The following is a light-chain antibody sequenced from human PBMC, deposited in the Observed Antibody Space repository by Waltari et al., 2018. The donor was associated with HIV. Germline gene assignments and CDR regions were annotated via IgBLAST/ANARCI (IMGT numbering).Light chain of an antibody. CDR2: GEN. CDR1: TISEYR. J-gene: IGLJ3*02. CDR3: GSRDSSGDQWV. Sequence: SSELTQDPAVPVALGQTVRITCHGDTISEYRVSWYQHKPGQAPILVLYGENNRPSGIPDRFSGSSSGNTASLTITGAQAEDEADYYCGSRDSSGDQWVFGGGSKLTVL. V-gene: IGLV3-19*01.